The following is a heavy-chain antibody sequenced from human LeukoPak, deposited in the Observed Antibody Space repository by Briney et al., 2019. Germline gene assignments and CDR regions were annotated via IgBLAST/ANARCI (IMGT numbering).Heavy chain of an antibody. CDR1: GGSFSGYY. J-gene: IGHJ3*02. D-gene: IGHD2-15*01. CDR3: ARESCSGGSCYFLSLDAFDI. CDR2: INHSGST. V-gene: IGHV4-34*01. Sequence: SETLSLTCAVYGGSFSGYYWSWIRQPPGKGLEWIGEINHSGSTNYNPSLKSRVTISVDTSKNQFSLKLSSVTAADTAVYYCARESCSGGSCYFLSLDAFDIWGQGTMVTVSS.